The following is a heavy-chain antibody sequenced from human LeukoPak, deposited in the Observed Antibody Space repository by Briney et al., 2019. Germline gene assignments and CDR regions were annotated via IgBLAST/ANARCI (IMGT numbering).Heavy chain of an antibody. CDR2: ISNSGSRT. CDR1: GFTFSSDA. J-gene: IGHJ4*02. D-gene: IGHD3-22*01. CDR3: AKAPNYYDSSGYGDYFDY. Sequence: PGGCLRLSCSASGFTFSSDAMNWVRQAPGKGLEWVSGISNSGSRTFYADSVKGRFTISRDNSKNTLYLQMNSLRVEDTALYYCAKAPNYYDSSGYGDYFDYWGQGSLVTVSS. V-gene: IGHV3-23*01.